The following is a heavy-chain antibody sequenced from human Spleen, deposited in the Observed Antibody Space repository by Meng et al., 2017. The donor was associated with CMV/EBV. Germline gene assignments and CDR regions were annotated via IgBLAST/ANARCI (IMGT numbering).Heavy chain of an antibody. J-gene: IGHJ4*02. Sequence: ASVKVSCKASGYTFTDHSIHWVRQAPGQGLEWMGWINPKSGGTKYAQKFQGRVIMTRDTSISTVYMELTRLTSDDAAVYYCARDNNWGPDYWGQGTLVTVSS. D-gene: IGHD7-27*01. V-gene: IGHV1-2*02. CDR1: GYTFTDHS. CDR2: INPKSGGT. CDR3: ARDNNWGPDY.